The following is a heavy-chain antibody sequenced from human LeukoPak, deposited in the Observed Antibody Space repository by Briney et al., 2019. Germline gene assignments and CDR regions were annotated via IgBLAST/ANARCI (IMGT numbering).Heavy chain of an antibody. V-gene: IGHV4-30-4*01. CDR1: GGSISSGDYY. J-gene: IGHJ4*02. Sequence: SQTLSLTCTVSGGSISSGDYYWSWIRQPPGKGLEWIGYIYYSGSTYYNPSLKSRVTISVDTSKNQFSLKLSSVTAADTAVYYCARGLIGSYGSLFYFDYWGQGTLVTVSS. CDR2: IYYSGST. CDR3: ARGLIGSYGSLFYFDY. D-gene: IGHD3-16*01.